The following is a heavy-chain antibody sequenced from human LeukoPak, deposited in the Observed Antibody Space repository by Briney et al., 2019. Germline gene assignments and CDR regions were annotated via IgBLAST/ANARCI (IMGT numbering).Heavy chain of an antibody. CDR3: ARENLEYGDYAIDY. CDR1: GFMLSKYD. Sequence: GGSLRLSCAASGFMLSKYDMHWVRQVTGKGLEWVSGIDRDGVTYYSGSVKGRFTSSRENAKNSLDLQMNTLRAGDTGVYYCARENLEYGDYAIDYWGQGILVIVSS. D-gene: IGHD4-17*01. V-gene: IGHV3-13*01. J-gene: IGHJ4*02. CDR2: IDRDGVT.